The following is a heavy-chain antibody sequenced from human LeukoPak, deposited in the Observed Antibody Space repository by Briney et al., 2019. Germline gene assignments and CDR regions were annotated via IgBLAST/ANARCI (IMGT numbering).Heavy chain of an antibody. V-gene: IGHV4-39*01. D-gene: IGHD3-10*01. J-gene: IGHJ6*02. CDR2: LYDSGST. CDR3: ARSLLMVRGVIKDYYYYYGMDV. Sequence: PSETLSLTCTVSGGSISSSNYYWDWIRQPPGKGLEWIGNLYDSGSTHYNPSLRSRVTISADTSKNQFSLKLSSVTAADTAVYYCARSLLMVRGVIKDYYYYYGMDVWGQGTTVTVSS. CDR1: GGSISSSNYY.